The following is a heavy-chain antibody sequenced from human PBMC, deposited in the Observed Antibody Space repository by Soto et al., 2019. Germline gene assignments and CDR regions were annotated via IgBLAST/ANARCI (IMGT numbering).Heavy chain of an antibody. CDR3: ARGGEVMCECNYGLAF. J-gene: IGHJ6*01. Sequence: PGKGLDWIGYTYFSKSTYYNPSLKSRVTISVDASKNQFSLKLDSVTAADTAVYYCARGGEVMCECNYGLAFWGKGTTVLVSS. CDR2: TYFSKST. V-gene: IGHV4-31*02. D-gene: IGHD2-21*01.